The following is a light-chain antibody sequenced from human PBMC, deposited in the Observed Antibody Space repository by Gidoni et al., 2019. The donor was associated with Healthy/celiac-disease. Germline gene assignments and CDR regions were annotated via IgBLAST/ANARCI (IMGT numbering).Light chain of an antibody. CDR2: QDS. V-gene: IGLV3-1*01. CDR1: KLGDKY. J-gene: IGLJ2*01. Sequence: SYEMTKPPSVSVSPGQPASITCSGDKLGDKYACWYQQKPGQSPVLVIYQDSKRPSGIPERFAGSNSGNTATLTISGTQAMDEADYYCQEWDSSTVVFGGGTKLTVL. CDR3: QEWDSSTVV.